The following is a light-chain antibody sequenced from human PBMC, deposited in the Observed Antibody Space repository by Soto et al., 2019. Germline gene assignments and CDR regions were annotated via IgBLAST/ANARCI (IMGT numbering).Light chain of an antibody. CDR3: QQYNTLVT. CDR1: QSISNW. V-gene: IGKV1-5*03. Sequence: DIQMTQFPSTLSASVGDRVTITCRASQSISNWLAWYQLKPGKAPKLLIFKASTLESGVPSRFSGSGSGTEFTITISSLQPDDSAIYYCQQYNTLVTFCGGTKVESK. J-gene: IGKJ4*01. CDR2: KAS.